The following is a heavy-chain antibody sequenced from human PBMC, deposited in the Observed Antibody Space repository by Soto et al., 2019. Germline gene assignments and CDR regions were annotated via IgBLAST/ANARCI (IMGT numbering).Heavy chain of an antibody. CDR1: GGSISSSSYY. V-gene: IGHV4-39*01. CDR3: AGKGIYGDYDLLDY. CDR2: IYYSGST. D-gene: IGHD4-17*01. Sequence: SETLSLTCTVSGGSISSSSYYWGWIRQPPGKGLEWIGSIYYSGSTYYNPSLKSRVTISVDTSKNQFSLKLSSVTAADTAVYYCAGKGIYGDYDLLDYWGQGTLVTVSS. J-gene: IGHJ4*02.